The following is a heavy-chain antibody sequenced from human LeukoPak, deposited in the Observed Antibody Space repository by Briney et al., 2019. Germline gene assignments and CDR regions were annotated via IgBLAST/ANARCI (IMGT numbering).Heavy chain of an antibody. Sequence: GGSLRLSCAASGFTFSSYAMSWVRQAPGKGLEWVSAISGSGGSTYYADSVKGRFTISRDNSKNTLYLQMNSLRAEDPAVYYCATLGYCSSTSCYTAFDIWGQGTMVTVSS. CDR3: ATLGYCSSTSCYTAFDI. J-gene: IGHJ3*02. V-gene: IGHV3-23*01. CDR2: ISGSGGST. CDR1: GFTFSSYA. D-gene: IGHD2-2*02.